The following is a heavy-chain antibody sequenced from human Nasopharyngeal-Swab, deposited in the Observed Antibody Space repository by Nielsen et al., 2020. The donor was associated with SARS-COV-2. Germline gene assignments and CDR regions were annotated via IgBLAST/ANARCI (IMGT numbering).Heavy chain of an antibody. CDR2: ISYSGRT. D-gene: IGHD5-24*01. CDR3: ARGDGYYSDY. J-gene: IGHJ4*02. CDR1: GCSISLGGYY. Sequence: SETLSLTCSVSGCSISLGGYYWSWIRQHPGKGLEWIGYISYSGRTDYNPSLKSRVSISVDTSKNQFSLKLSSVTAADTAVYYCARGDGYYSDYWGQGTLVTVSS. V-gene: IGHV4-31*03.